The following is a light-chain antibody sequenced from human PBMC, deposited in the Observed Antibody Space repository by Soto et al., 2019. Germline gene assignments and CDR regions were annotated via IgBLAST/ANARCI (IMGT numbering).Light chain of an antibody. CDR2: SIS. Sequence: DIPLTQSPSLLSASVGDRVTITCRASQGVRTFLAWYQQKPGKAPKLLIYSISTLQRGVPSRFSGSGSGAEFTLTISSLQPEDFATYYCQQLNTYPLTFGGGTKVEIK. CDR1: QGVRTF. V-gene: IGKV1-9*01. J-gene: IGKJ4*01. CDR3: QQLNTYPLT.